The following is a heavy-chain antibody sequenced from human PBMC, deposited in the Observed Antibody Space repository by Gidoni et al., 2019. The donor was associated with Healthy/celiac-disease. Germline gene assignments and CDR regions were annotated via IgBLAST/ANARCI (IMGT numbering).Heavy chain of an antibody. CDR2: ISSSSSTI. D-gene: IGHD6-19*01. CDR1: GFTFSSYS. CDR3: ARVYRHVADDAFDI. J-gene: IGHJ3*02. V-gene: IGHV3-48*01. Sequence: EVQLVEPGGGLVQPGGSLRLSCAASGFTFSSYSRNWVRQAPGKGLEWVSYISSSSSTIYYADSVKGRFTISRDNAKNSLYLQMNSLRAEDTAVYYCARVYRHVADDAFDIWGQGTMVTVSS.